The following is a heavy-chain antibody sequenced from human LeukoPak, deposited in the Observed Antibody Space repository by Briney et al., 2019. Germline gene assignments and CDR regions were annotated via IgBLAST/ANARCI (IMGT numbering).Heavy chain of an antibody. D-gene: IGHD6-13*01. CDR3: ARDYRVVSLAAALGY. V-gene: IGHV3-30-3*01. CDR1: GFTFSSYA. Sequence: GGALRLSCAASGFTFSSYAMHWVRQAPGKGLEWVAVISYDGSNKYYADSVKGRFTISRDNSKNTLYLQMNSLRAEDTAVYYCARDYRVVSLAAALGYWGQGTLVTVSS. J-gene: IGHJ4*02. CDR2: ISYDGSNK.